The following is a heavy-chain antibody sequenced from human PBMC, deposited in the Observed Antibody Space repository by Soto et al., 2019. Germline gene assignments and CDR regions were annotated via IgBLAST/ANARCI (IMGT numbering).Heavy chain of an antibody. CDR1: GYTFTSYG. Sequence: QVQLVQSGAEVKKPGASVKVSCKASGYTFTSYGISWVRQAPGQGLEWMGWISAYNGNTKYAQKLQGRVTMTTHTSTNTAYMEVRCLRSDDTAVYYCARDLAVGMVDYWGQGTLVTVSS. CDR3: ARDLAVGMVDY. J-gene: IGHJ4*02. V-gene: IGHV1-18*01. CDR2: ISAYNGNT.